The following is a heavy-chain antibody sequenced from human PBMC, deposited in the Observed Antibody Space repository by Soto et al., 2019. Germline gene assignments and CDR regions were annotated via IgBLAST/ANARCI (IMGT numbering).Heavy chain of an antibody. J-gene: IGHJ5*02. CDR1: GASISNGDYY. CDR3: ARTQAAAVGNWFGP. D-gene: IGHD6-13*01. V-gene: IGHV4-30-4*01. CDR2: IYYSGST. Sequence: SETLSLTCTVSGASISNGDYYWSWIRQPPGKGLEWIGNIYYSGSTYYNPSLKSRVAISVDTSKNQFSLKLTSVTAADTAMYYCARTQAAAVGNWFGPWGQGTLVTVSS.